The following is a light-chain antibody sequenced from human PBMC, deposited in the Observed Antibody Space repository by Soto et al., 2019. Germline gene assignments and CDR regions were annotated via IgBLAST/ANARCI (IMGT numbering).Light chain of an antibody. CDR2: DAS. Sequence: DIHMTQSPSTLSASVGYRFTITCRASQSISSWLAWYQQKPGKAPKLLIYDASSLESGVPSRFRGSGSGTEFTLTISSLQPDDFETYYCQQYNSSSITFGQGTRLEIK. J-gene: IGKJ5*01. CDR1: QSISSW. CDR3: QQYNSSSIT. V-gene: IGKV1-5*01.